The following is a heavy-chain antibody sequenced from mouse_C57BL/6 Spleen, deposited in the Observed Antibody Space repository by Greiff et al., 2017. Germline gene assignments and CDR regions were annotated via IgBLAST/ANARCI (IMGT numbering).Heavy chain of an antibody. V-gene: IGHV3-6*01. CDR3: ARGEGYDWYFDV. CDR1: GYSITSGYY. CDR2: ISYDGSH. Sequence: ESGPGLVKPSQSLSLTCSVTGYSITSGYYWNWIRQFPGNKLEWMGYISYDGSHNYNPSSKNRISITRDTSKNQFFLKLNSVTTEDTATYYCARGEGYDWYFDVWGTGTTVTVSS. J-gene: IGHJ1*03. D-gene: IGHD2-2*01.